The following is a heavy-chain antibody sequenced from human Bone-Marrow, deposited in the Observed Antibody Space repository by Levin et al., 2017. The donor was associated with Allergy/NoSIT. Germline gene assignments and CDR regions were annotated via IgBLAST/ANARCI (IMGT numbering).Heavy chain of an antibody. J-gene: IGHJ3*01. V-gene: IGHV5-51*01. Sequence: GGSLRLSCQGSGYRFGSYWIAWVRQVPGKGLEWVGMIFPGDSETRYSPSFEGQVTMSADKSIRAAYLQWSSLKTSDSARYYCATTHTSVWSASFDFWGQGTMVSVSS. D-gene: IGHD6-19*01. CDR3: ATTHTSVWSASFDF. CDR2: IFPGDSET. CDR1: GYRFGSYW.